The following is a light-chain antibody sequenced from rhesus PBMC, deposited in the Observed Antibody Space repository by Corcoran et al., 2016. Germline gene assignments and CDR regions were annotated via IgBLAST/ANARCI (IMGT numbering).Light chain of an antibody. Sequence: DIQLTQSPSSLSASVGDRVTITCRASQGISSYLAWYQQKSGKAPKLLIFDASSLQSGVPSRFSGSGSGIAFTLTISRLQPEVFAPDYCQQRNTCPFTFGPGTKLYIK. CDR1: QGISSY. CDR3: QQRNTCPFT. J-gene: IGKJ3*01. V-gene: IGKV1-38*01. CDR2: DAS.